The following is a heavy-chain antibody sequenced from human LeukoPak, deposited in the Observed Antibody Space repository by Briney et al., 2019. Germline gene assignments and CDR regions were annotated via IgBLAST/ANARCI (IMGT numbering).Heavy chain of an antibody. J-gene: IGHJ6*02. V-gene: IGHV3-9*02. CDR3: AKAVTMGYYYAMDV. CDR1: GSTSDDYA. Sequence: GGSLRLSCAASGSTSDDYAMHSVRPAPGKRPQWVSGINWNSGSIRYADSVKSRFSISRDNAKNSLFLQMNNLTTEDTALYYCAKAVTMGYYYAMDVWGQGTTVTVSS. CDR2: INWNSGSI. D-gene: IGHD4/OR15-4a*01.